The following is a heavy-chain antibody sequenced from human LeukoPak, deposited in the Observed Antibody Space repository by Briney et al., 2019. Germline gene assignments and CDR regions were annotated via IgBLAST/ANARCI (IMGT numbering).Heavy chain of an antibody. CDR3: AKDSGFLVTASGAFDI. J-gene: IGHJ3*02. V-gene: IGHV3-23*01. D-gene: IGHD3-9*01. CDR1: GFTLSSYA. CDR2: ISGSGGST. Sequence: PGGSLRLSCAASGFTLSSYAMSWVRQAPGKGLEWVSTISGSGGSTYYADSVKGRFTISRDNSKNTLYLQMNSLRAEDTAVYYCAKDSGFLVTASGAFDIWGQGTMVTVSS.